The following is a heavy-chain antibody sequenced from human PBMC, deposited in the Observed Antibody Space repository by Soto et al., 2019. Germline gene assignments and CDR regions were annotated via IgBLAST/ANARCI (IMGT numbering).Heavy chain of an antibody. Sequence: LRLSCAASGFTFSSYGMHWVRQAPGKGLEWVAVIWYDGSNKYYADSVKGRFTISRDNSKNTLYLQMNSLRAEDTAVYYCARDRDFWSGYLDYWGQGTLVTVSS. J-gene: IGHJ4*02. CDR1: GFTFSSYG. CDR2: IWYDGSNK. V-gene: IGHV3-33*01. CDR3: ARDRDFWSGYLDY. D-gene: IGHD3-3*01.